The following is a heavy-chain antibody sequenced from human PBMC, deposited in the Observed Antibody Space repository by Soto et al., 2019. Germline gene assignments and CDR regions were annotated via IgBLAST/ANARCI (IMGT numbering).Heavy chain of an antibody. CDR2: INSDGSST. V-gene: IGHV3-74*01. CDR1: GFTFSSYW. Sequence: GGSLRLSCAASGFTFSSYWMHWVRQAPGKGLVWVSRINSDGSSTSYADSVKGRFTISRDNAKNTLYLQMNSLRAEDTAVYYCAVRASYYDSSGYFDYWGQGTLVTVSS. CDR3: AVRASYYDSSGYFDY. D-gene: IGHD3-22*01. J-gene: IGHJ4*02.